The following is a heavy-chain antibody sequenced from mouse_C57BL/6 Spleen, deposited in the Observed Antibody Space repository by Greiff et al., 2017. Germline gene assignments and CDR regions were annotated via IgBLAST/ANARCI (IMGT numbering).Heavy chain of an antibody. V-gene: IGHV1-81*01. Sequence: QVQLQQSGAELARPGASVKLSCKASGYTFTSYGISWVKQRTGQGLEWIGEIYPRRGNTYYNEKFKGKATLTADKSSSTAYMELRSLTSEDSAVYFCARTPYDYPYAMDYWGQGTSVTVSS. CDR3: ARTPYDYPYAMDY. CDR1: GYTFTSYG. D-gene: IGHD2-4*01. CDR2: IYPRRGNT. J-gene: IGHJ4*01.